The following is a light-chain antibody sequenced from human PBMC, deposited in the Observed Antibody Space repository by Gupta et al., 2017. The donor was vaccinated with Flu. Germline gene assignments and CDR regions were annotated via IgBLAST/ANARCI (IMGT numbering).Light chain of an antibody. J-gene: IGLJ1*01. V-gene: IGLV2-14*03. CDR1: SSDVGGYNF. CDR2: EVS. CDR3: SSFSSSSTLFV. Sequence: SALTQPASVSGSPGQSITISCTGTSSDVGGYNFVSWYQQHPGIAPKLMIYEVSNRPSGVSNRFSGSKSGNTASLTISGLQAEDESDYYCSSFSSSSTLFVFGTGTKVTVL.